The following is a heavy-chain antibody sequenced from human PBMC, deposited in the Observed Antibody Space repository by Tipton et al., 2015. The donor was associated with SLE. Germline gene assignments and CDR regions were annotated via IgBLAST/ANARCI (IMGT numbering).Heavy chain of an antibody. D-gene: IGHD3-22*01. J-gene: IGHJ3*02. CDR3: AREGRDSSGYYGDAFDI. Sequence: SLRLSCAASGFTFSSYEMNWVRQAPGKGLEWVSYISSSGSTKYYADSVKGRFTISRDNSKNTLYLQMNSLRAEDTAVYYCAREGRDSSGYYGDAFDIWGQGTMVTVSS. V-gene: IGHV3-48*03. CDR1: GFTFSSYE. CDR2: ISSSGSTK.